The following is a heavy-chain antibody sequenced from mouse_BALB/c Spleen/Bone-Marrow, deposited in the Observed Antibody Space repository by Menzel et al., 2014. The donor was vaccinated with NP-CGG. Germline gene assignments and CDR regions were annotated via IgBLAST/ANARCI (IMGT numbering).Heavy chain of an antibody. V-gene: IGHV14-3*02. D-gene: IGHD1-1*01. Sequence: VQLQQSGAELVKPGASVKLSCTASGFNIKDTYMHWVKQRPEQGLEWIGRIGPANGNTKYDPKFQGKATITADTSSNTAYLQLSSLTSEDTAVYYCALYYYGSSGFAYWGQGTLVTVSA. J-gene: IGHJ3*01. CDR3: ALYYYGSSGFAY. CDR2: IGPANGNT. CDR1: GFNIKDTY.